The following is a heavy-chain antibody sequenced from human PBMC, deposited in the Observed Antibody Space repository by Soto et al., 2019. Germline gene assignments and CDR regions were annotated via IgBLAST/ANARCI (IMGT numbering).Heavy chain of an antibody. J-gene: IGHJ4*02. Sequence: GESLKISCAVSGFTFSSYDMHWVRQVTGKGLEWVSAIGTAGDTYYPGSVKGRFTISRENAKNSLYLQMNSLRAGDTAVYYCARANAGLYYFDYWGQGTLVTVSS. CDR2: IGTAGDT. CDR1: GFTFSSYD. V-gene: IGHV3-13*01. CDR3: ARANAGLYYFDY. D-gene: IGHD6-13*01.